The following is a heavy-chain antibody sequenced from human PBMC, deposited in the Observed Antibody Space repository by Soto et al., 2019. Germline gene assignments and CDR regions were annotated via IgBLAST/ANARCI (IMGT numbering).Heavy chain of an antibody. Sequence: SETLSLTCTVSGGSISSGGYYWSWIRQHPGKGLEWIGYIYYSGSTYYNPSLKSRVTISVDTSKNQFSLKLSSVTAADTAVYYCARVAKMYFKPYVWGQGTTDTVSS. CDR2: IYYSGST. CDR3: ARVAKMYFKPYV. V-gene: IGHV4-31*03. J-gene: IGHJ6*02. CDR1: GGSISSGGYY. D-gene: IGHD2-8*01.